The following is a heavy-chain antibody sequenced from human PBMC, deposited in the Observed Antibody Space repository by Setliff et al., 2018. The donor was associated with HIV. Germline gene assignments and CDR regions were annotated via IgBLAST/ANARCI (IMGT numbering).Heavy chain of an antibody. D-gene: IGHD6-13*01. CDR3: AREDGSSWSYDRFYYYGLDV. Sequence: SETLSLTCTVSGASISSYYWSWIRQPPGKGLEWIGYIYTSGSTNYNPSLKSRVTISVDTSKNQFSLKLSSVTAADTAVYYCAREDGSSWSYDRFYYYGLDVWGQGITVTVSS. V-gene: IGHV4-4*08. CDR2: IYTSGST. CDR1: GASISSYY. J-gene: IGHJ6*02.